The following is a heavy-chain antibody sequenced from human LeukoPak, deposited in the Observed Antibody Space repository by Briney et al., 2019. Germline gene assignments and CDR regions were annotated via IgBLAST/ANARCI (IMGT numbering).Heavy chain of an antibody. CDR1: GYTFTGYY. J-gene: IGHJ4*02. V-gene: IGHV1-2*02. CDR3: ARVYYYGSGRYTPFDY. D-gene: IGHD3-10*01. Sequence: ASVKVSCKASGYTFTGYYMHWVRQAPGQGLEWMGWINPNSGGTNYAQKFQGRVTMTRDTSISTAYMELSRLRSDDTAVYYCARVYYYGSGRYTPFDYWGQGTLVTVSS. CDR2: INPNSGGT.